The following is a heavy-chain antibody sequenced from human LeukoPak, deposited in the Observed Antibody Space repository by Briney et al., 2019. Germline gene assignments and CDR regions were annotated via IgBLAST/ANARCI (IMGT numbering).Heavy chain of an antibody. CDR3: AREKEYYYDSSGYYWFDP. Sequence: SETLSLTCTVSGGSISSYYWTWIRQPAGKGLEWIGRICTSGSTNYNPSLKSRVTMSVDTSKNQFSLKLSSVTAADTAVYYCAREKEYYYDSSGYYWFDPWGQGTLVTVSS. CDR2: ICTSGST. V-gene: IGHV4-4*07. J-gene: IGHJ5*02. D-gene: IGHD3-22*01. CDR1: GGSISSYY.